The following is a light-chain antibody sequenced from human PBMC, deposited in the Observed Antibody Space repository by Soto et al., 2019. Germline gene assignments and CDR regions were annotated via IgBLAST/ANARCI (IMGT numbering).Light chain of an antibody. V-gene: IGLV2-14*01. Sequence: QSVLTQPASMSGSPGQSITISCTGTSSDVGAYNYVSWYQQHPGKAPKLMIYEVSNRPSGVSNRFSGSKSGNTASLTISGLQAEDEADYYCSSYTSSSTLVFGTGTKVTVL. CDR3: SSYTSSSTLV. J-gene: IGLJ1*01. CDR2: EVS. CDR1: SSDVGAYNY.